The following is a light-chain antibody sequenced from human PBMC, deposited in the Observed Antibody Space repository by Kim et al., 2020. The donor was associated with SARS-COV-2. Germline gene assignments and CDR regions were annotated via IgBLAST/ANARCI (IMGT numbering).Light chain of an antibody. CDR2: DVS. CDR1: SIDVGGYNY. V-gene: IGLV2-14*03. Sequence: PGQSITISCTGTSIDVGGYNYVSWYQQHPGKAPKLMIYDVSNRPSGVSNRFSGSKSGNTASLTISGLQAEDEADYYCSSYTSSARVFGGGTQLTVL. J-gene: IGLJ2*01. CDR3: SSYTSSARV.